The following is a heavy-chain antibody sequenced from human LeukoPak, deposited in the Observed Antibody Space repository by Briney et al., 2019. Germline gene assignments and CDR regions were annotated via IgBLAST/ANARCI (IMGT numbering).Heavy chain of an antibody. V-gene: IGHV3-33*06. Sequence: PGGSLRLSCAASGFTFSSYGMPWVRQAPGKGLEWVAVIWYDGSYKYYADSVKGRFTISRNNSKNTLYLQMNSLRAEDTAVYYCAKWPNYSSGENWFDPWGQGTLVIVSS. CDR3: AKWPNYSSGENWFDP. CDR1: GFTFSSYG. J-gene: IGHJ5*02. D-gene: IGHD5-18*01. CDR2: IWYDGSYK.